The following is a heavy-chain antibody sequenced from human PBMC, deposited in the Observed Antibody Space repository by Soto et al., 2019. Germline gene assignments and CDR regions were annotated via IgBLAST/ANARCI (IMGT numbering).Heavy chain of an antibody. CDR2: ISRDGTNT. CDR1: GFTFDDYN. D-gene: IGHD3-22*01. Sequence: EVQLVQSGGAVVQPGGSLRLSCAASGFTFDDYNMHWVRQAPGKGLEWVSLISRDGTNTNYAESVKGRFTISRDNSQNALYLQMNSLRTEDTALYYCVKETYYYDVSSYYPLESWGQGTLVTVSS. V-gene: IGHV3-43*01. CDR3: VKETYYYDVSSYYPLES. J-gene: IGHJ4*02.